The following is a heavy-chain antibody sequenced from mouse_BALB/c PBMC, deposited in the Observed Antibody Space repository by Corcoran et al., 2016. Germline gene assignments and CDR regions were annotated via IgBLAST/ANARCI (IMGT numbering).Heavy chain of an antibody. J-gene: IGHJ3*01. D-gene: IGHD2-10*02. CDR1: GYTFTSYD. Sequence: QVQLQPSGPELVKPGAFVKISCKASGYTFTSYDITWVKQRPGQGLEWIGWIYPGDGSTKYNEKFKGKATLTADKSSSTAYMQLSSLTSENSAVYFCARRYGNQAGDAYWGQGTLVTVSA. CDR3: ARRYGNQAGDAY. CDR2: IYPGDGST. V-gene: IGHV1S56*01.